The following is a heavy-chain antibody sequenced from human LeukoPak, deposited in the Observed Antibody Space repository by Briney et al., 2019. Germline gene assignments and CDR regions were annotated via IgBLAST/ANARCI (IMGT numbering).Heavy chain of an antibody. CDR1: GYSFTRYW. CDR3: ASQYCSSTNCYVGFDY. Sequence: GESLKISCKGSGYSFTRYWIGWVRQLPGKGLEWMGIIYPGDSDTRYSPSFQGQVTISADKSISTAYLQWSSLKASDTAMYYCASQYCSSTNCYVGFDYWGQGTLVTVSS. V-gene: IGHV5-51*01. J-gene: IGHJ4*02. CDR2: IYPGDSDT. D-gene: IGHD2-2*01.